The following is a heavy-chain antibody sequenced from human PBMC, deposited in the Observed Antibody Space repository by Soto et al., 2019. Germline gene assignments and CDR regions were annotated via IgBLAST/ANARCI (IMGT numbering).Heavy chain of an antibody. J-gene: IGHJ4*02. Sequence: QVQLVESGGGVVQPGRSLRLSCAASGFTFSSYGMHWVRQAPGKGLEWVAVIWYDGSNKYYADSVKGRFTISRDNSNNTLYLQLNSMRAEDTAVYYCARGPAATFDYWGQGTLVTVSS. CDR2: IWYDGSNK. CDR3: ARGPAATFDY. CDR1: GFTFSSYG. V-gene: IGHV3-33*01. D-gene: IGHD2-15*01.